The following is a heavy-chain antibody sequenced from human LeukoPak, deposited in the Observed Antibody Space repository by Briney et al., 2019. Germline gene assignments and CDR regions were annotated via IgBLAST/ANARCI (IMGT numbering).Heavy chain of an antibody. J-gene: IGHJ6*03. Sequence: SETLSLTCTVSNYSISSGYYWGWIRQPPGKGLEWVGSISHGGNTYYYPSLKSRVTISVDTSKNQFSLNLSSVTAADTAVYYCARQGGSGSYYNSIYYYYYYMDVWGKGTTVTVSS. CDR2: ISHGGNT. CDR3: ARQGGSGSYYNSIYYYYYYMDV. D-gene: IGHD3-10*01. CDR1: NYSISSGYY. V-gene: IGHV4-38-2*02.